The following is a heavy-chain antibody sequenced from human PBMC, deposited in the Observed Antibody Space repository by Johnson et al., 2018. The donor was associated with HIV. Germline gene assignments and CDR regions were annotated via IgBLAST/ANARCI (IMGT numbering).Heavy chain of an antibody. D-gene: IGHD1-7*01. CDR1: GFTFSDYY. J-gene: IGHJ3*02. CDR2: ISSSGSTI. V-gene: IGHV3-11*04. CDR3: ARDVGYNWNYEAALYDAFDI. Sequence: QVQLVESGGGLVKPGGSLRLSCAASGFTFSDYYMSWIRQAPGKGLEWVSYISSSGSTIYYAASVKGRFTISRDNAKNALYLQMNSLRAEDTAVYYCARDVGYNWNYEAALYDAFDIWGQGTMVTVSS.